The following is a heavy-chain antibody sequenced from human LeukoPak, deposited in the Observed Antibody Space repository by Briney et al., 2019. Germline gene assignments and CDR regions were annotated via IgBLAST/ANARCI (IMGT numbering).Heavy chain of an antibody. Sequence: GGSLRLSCAASGFTFSSYSMNWVRQAPGKGLEWVSSISSSSSHIYYADSVKGRFTISRDNAKNSLYLQMNSLRAEDTAVYYCARPSRLTGMDVWGKGTTVTVSS. V-gene: IGHV3-21*01. D-gene: IGHD2-2*01. CDR3: ARPSRLTGMDV. J-gene: IGHJ6*04. CDR1: GFTFSSYS. CDR2: ISSSSSHI.